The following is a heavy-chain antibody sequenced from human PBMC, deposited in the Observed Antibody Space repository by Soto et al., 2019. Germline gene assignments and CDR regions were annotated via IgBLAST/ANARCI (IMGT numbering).Heavy chain of an antibody. J-gene: IGHJ5*02. V-gene: IGHV3-74*01. CDR3: AREVGYYSGGGCYDWFDP. CDR1: GFTFSSYW. Sequence: EVQLVESGGGLVQPGGSLRLSCAASGFTFSSYWMHWVRQAPGKGLVWVSRINSDGSTTTYADSVKGRFTISRDNAKNTLYLQMSSLRAEDTAVYSCAREVGYYSGGGCYDWFDPWGQGTLVTVSS. CDR2: INSDGSTT. D-gene: IGHD2-15*01.